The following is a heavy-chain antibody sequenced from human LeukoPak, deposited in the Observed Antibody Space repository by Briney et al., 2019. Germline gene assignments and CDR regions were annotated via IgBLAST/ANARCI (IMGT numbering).Heavy chain of an antibody. CDR2: IIPIFGTA. CDR3: ATPRAEYQLLYVNAFDI. CDR1: GGTFNSYA. J-gene: IGHJ3*02. V-gene: IGHV1-69*13. Sequence: SVKVSCKASGGTFNSYAISWVRQAPGQGLEWMGGIIPIFGTANYAQKFQGRVTITADESTSTADMELSSLRSEDTAVYYCATPRAEYQLLYVNAFDIWGQGTMVTVSS. D-gene: IGHD2-2*02.